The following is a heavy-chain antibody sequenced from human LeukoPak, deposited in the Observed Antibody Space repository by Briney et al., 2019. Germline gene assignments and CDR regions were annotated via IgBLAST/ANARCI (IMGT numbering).Heavy chain of an antibody. CDR2: INPNSGGT. V-gene: IGHV1-2*02. J-gene: IGHJ6*02. D-gene: IGHD6-6*01. CDR1: GYTFTGYY. Sequence: GASVKVSCKASGYTFTGYYMHWVRQAPGQGLEWMGWINPNSGGTNYAQKFQGRVAMTRDTSISTAYMELSRLRSDDTAVYYCARVISSSSDGMDVWGQGTTVTVSS. CDR3: ARVISSSSDGMDV.